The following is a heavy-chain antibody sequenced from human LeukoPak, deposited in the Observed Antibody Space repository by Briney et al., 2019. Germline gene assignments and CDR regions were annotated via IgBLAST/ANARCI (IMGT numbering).Heavy chain of an antibody. Sequence: SETLSLTCTVSGGSINSHYWSWIRQPPGKGLEWIAYIYYSGSTNYNPSLKSRVTISVDTSKSQFSLKLTSVTAADTAVYYCARSPCNTTSCYLPFDYWGQGALVTVSS. D-gene: IGHD2-2*01. CDR1: GGSINSHY. V-gene: IGHV4-59*11. CDR3: ARSPCNTTSCYLPFDY. J-gene: IGHJ4*02. CDR2: IYYSGST.